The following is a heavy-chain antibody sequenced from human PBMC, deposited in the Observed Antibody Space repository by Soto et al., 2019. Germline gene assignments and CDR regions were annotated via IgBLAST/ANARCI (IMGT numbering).Heavy chain of an antibody. CDR3: ASELNLVRGVIRYYYYGMDV. J-gene: IGHJ6*02. V-gene: IGHV3-30-3*01. CDR2: ISYDGSNK. D-gene: IGHD3-10*01. CDR1: GFTFSSYA. Sequence: GGSLRLSCAASGFTFSSYAVHWVRQAPGKGLEWVAVISYDGSNKYYADSVKGRFTISRDNSKNTLYLQMNSLRAEDTAVYYCASELNLVRGVIRYYYYGMDVWGQGTTVTVSS.